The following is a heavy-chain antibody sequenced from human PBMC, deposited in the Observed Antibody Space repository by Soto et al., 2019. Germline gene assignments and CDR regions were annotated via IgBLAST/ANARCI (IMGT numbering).Heavy chain of an antibody. J-gene: IGHJ6*02. V-gene: IGHV3-33*01. CDR2: IWYDGSNK. CDR1: GFTFSSYG. D-gene: IGHD3-3*01. CDR3: ARESITIFGVARPLYYYGMDV. Sequence: GGSLRLSCAASGFTFSSYGMHWVRQAPGKGLEWVAVIWYDGSNKYYADSVKGRFTTSRDNSKNTLYLQMNSLRAEDTAVYYCARESITIFGVARPLYYYGMDVWGQGTTVTVSS.